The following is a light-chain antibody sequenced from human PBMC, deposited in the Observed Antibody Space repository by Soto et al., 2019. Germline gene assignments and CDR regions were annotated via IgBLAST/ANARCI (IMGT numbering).Light chain of an antibody. V-gene: IGKV3-15*01. CDR3: QQYNNWPPLT. CDR2: GAS. J-gene: IGKJ4*01. CDR1: QSVSSN. Sequence: EIVMTQSPATLSVSXXERATLSCRASQSVSSNLAWYQQKPGQAPRLLIYGASTRATGIPARFSGSGSGTEFTLTISSLQSEDFAVYYCQQYNNWPPLTFGGGTKVEIK.